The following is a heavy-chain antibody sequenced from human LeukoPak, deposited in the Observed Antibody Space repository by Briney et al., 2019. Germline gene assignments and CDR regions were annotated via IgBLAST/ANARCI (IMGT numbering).Heavy chain of an antibody. Sequence: PSETLSLTCTVSGGSVSNYYWSWIRQPPGKALEWIGYIYYSGSTNYNPSLKSRVTVSVERSKNQFSLKLSSVTAADTALYYCARVGRYGGNPFDYWGQGTLVTVSS. J-gene: IGHJ4*02. D-gene: IGHD4-23*01. CDR2: IYYSGST. V-gene: IGHV4-59*02. CDR1: GGSVSNYY. CDR3: ARVGRYGGNPFDY.